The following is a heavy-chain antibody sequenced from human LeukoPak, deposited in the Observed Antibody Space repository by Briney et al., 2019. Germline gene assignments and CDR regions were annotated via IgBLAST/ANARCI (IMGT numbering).Heavy chain of an antibody. D-gene: IGHD2/OR15-2a*01. V-gene: IGHV3-21*04. CDR1: GFTFSSYS. J-gene: IGHJ4*02. CDR2: ISSSSSYI. Sequence: GGSLRLSCAASGFTFSSYSMNWVRQAPGKGLEWVSSISSSSSYIYYADSVKGRFTISRDNSRNTLYLQMNSLRAEDTAVYYCARSGLSRLGFWGQGTLVTVSS. CDR3: ARSGLSRLGF.